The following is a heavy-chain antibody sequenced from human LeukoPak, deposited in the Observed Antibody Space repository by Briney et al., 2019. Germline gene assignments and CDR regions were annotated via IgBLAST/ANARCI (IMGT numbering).Heavy chain of an antibody. D-gene: IGHD5-12*01. CDR3: AKDYLHYDYMEDEAY. J-gene: IGHJ4*02. CDR2: ISGSGGST. Sequence: GGSLRLSCVASASGFTFSSYGMSWVRQAPGKGLEWVSAISGSGGSTYYADSVRGRFTISRDNSENTLYLQMNSLRAEDTAVYYCAKDYLHYDYMEDEAYWGQGTLVTVSS. V-gene: IGHV3-23*01. CDR1: GFTFSSYG.